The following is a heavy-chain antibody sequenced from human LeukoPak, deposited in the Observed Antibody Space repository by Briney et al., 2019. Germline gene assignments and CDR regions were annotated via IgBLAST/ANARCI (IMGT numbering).Heavy chain of an antibody. Sequence: SETLSLTCTVSGGSISSYYWSWIRQPPEKGLEWIGYIYYSGTTNYNPSLRSRVTISVDTSKNQFSLKLSSVTAADTAVYYCARGVYIAAAQYGYWGQGTLVTVSS. J-gene: IGHJ4*02. V-gene: IGHV4-59*01. CDR2: IYYSGTT. CDR3: ARGVYIAAAQYGY. D-gene: IGHD6-13*01. CDR1: GGSISSYY.